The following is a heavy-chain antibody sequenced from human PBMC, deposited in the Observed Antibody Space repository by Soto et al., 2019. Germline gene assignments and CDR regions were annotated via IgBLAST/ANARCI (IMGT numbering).Heavy chain of an antibody. V-gene: IGHV3-7*05. CDR2: INRDGSKK. Sequence: EVQLEESGGDLVQPGGSLRLSCAASGFTLSAYWMTWVRQAPGKGLEWVANINRDGSKKSYLDSVRGRFTISRDTVGNSLYLQMHSLRADDTALYYCARDVSPGSSSLYLDAFEIWGQGTMVTVSS. CDR1: GFTLSAYW. CDR3: ARDVSPGSSSLYLDAFEI. J-gene: IGHJ3*02. D-gene: IGHD6-13*01.